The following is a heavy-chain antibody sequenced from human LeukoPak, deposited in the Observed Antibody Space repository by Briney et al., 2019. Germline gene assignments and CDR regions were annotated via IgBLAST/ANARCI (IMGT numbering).Heavy chain of an antibody. CDR2: ISGSGVNT. CDR1: GFNFSTYA. V-gene: IGHV3-23*01. CDR3: AKEIGENSYVLTIDY. Sequence: GGSLRLSCAASGFNFSTYAMGWVRQAPGKGLEWVSAISGSGVNTYYADSVRGRFTISRDNSKNTVFLQMNILRAEDTAVYYCAKEIGENSYVLTIDYWGQGTLVTVSS. D-gene: IGHD5-18*01. J-gene: IGHJ4*02.